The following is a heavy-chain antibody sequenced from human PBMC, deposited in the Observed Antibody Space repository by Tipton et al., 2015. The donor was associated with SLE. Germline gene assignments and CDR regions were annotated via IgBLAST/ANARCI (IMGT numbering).Heavy chain of an antibody. D-gene: IGHD2-15*01. V-gene: IGHV3-23*01. CDR1: GLTFTSFA. J-gene: IGHJ4*02. Sequence: SLRLSCTASGLTFTSFAMHWVRQGPGKGLEWVSGISGSGGTGTTYYAQSVQGRFTISRDISKNTLYLQMNNLSGEDTAVYYCTKDVRFGGSYFASWGQGTLVTVSS. CDR2: ISGSGGTGTT. CDR3: TKDVRFGGSYFAS.